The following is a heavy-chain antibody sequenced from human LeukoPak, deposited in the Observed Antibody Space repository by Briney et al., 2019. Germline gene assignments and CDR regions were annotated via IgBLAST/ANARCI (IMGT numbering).Heavy chain of an antibody. Sequence: PGGSLRLSCAASGLTFSNYSMNWVRQAPGKGLEWVSYISSSGRTIYYADSVKGRFTISRDNAKNSLYLQMNSLRVEDTAVYYCARWSPAEHWGQGTLVTVSS. J-gene: IGHJ4*02. D-gene: IGHD3-3*01. CDR3: ARWSPAEH. CDR2: ISSSGRTI. V-gene: IGHV3-48*04. CDR1: GLTFSNYS.